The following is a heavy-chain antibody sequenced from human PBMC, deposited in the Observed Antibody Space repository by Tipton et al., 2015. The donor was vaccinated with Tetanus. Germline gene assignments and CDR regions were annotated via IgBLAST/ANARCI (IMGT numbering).Heavy chain of an antibody. D-gene: IGHD3-10*01. CDR3: ARVKGTYNHYGLDV. V-gene: IGHV4-61*08. CDR2: ISSGGST. CDR1: GGSLRSGDHY. Sequence: TLSLTCTVSGGSLRSGDHYWSWIRQPPGKGLEWLAYISSGGSTNSNYSLKSRITMSRDTSKNQFSLKLASVTAADTAVYYCARVKGTYNHYGLDVWGQGTTVTVAS. J-gene: IGHJ6*02.